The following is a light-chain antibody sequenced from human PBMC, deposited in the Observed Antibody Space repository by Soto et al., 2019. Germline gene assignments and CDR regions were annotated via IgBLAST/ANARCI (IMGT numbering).Light chain of an antibody. CDR2: AAS. Sequence: DIQLTQSPSFLSASVGDRVTITCRASQGINNYLAWYQQKPGKAPKLLIYAASTLQSGVPSSFSGSGSGTEFTLTISSLKPEDFATYYCQQLNSYPLTFGGGTKVEIK. J-gene: IGKJ4*01. V-gene: IGKV1-9*01. CDR3: QQLNSYPLT. CDR1: QGINNY.